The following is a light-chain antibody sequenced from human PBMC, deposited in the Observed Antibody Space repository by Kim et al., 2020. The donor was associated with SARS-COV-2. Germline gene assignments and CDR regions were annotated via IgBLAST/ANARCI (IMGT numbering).Light chain of an antibody. CDR3: SSLTSSSTYV. V-gene: IGLV2-14*04. Sequence: GKSIIISCTGTSSDVGGYNKGSWYQQHPANDPKLMIYDVSPWASGVSNRFSGSESGDTASLTISWLQAEDEADYACSSLTSSSTYVFGTGTKVTVL. CDR1: SSDVGGYNK. J-gene: IGLJ1*01. CDR2: DVS.